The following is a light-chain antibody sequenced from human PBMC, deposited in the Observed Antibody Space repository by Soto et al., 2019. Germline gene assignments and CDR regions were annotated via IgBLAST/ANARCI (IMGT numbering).Light chain of an antibody. CDR2: DTS. CDR3: LLSYSDGRPV. J-gene: IGLJ7*01. CDR1: TGAVTSGHY. V-gene: IGLV7-46*01. Sequence: QAVVTQEPSLTVSPGGTVTLTCGSSTGAVTSGHYPYWFQQKPGQAPRTLIYDTSYKHSWTPARFSGSLLGGNAALTLSGAQPEDEADYYCLLSYSDGRPVFGGGTKLTVL.